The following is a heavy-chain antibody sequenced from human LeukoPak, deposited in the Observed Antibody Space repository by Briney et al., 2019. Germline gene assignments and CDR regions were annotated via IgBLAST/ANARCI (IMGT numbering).Heavy chain of an antibody. CDR3: ASEQVATISWNFGFDY. V-gene: IGHV1-69*02. J-gene: IGHJ4*02. D-gene: IGHD5-12*01. CDR1: GGTFSSYT. Sequence: VASVKVSCKASGGTFSSYTISWVRQAPGQGLEWMGMIIPILGIANYAQKFQGRVTITADKSTSTAYMELSSLRSEDTAVYYCASEQVATISWNFGFDYWGQGTLVTVSS. CDR2: IIPILGIA.